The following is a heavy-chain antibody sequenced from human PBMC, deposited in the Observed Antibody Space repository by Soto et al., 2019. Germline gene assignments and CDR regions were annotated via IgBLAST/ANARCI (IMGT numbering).Heavy chain of an antibody. J-gene: IGHJ5*02. CDR3: APLVVTAMSTALDWFDP. CDR1: GGTFSSYA. V-gene: IGHV1-69*13. D-gene: IGHD2-21*02. Sequence: SVKVSCKASGGTFSSYAISWVRQAPGQGLEWMGGIIPIFGTANYAQKFQGRVTITADESTSTAYMELSSLRSEDTAVYYCAPLVVTAMSTALDWFDPWGQGTLVTVSS. CDR2: IIPIFGTA.